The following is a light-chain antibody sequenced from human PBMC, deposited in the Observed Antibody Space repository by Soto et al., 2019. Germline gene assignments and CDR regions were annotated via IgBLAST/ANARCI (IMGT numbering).Light chain of an antibody. CDR2: AAS. J-gene: IGKJ1*01. V-gene: IGKV1-12*01. CDR1: EAISTW. CDR3: QQYANWPKT. Sequence: DIQMTQSPSSVSASVGDRVTITCRSSEAISTWLAWYQQKPGKAPKLLIYAASSLQSGVPSRFSGSGSGTDFTLTISSLQSEDSAVYFCQQYANWPKTFGQGTKVDIK.